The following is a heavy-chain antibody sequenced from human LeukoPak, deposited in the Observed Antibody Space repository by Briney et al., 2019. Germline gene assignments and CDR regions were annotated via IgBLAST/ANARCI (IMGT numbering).Heavy chain of an antibody. CDR2: IYDSGST. CDR1: GGSMTNLY. V-gene: IGHV4-59*01. D-gene: IGHD2/OR15-2a*01. CDR3: AKGGSTNFYHGDV. Sequence: SASLSLTCSVSGGSMTNLYWTWIRQPPGKGLEWIGDIYDSGSTRYNTSLESRVTISVDTSKSQFSLKPGTVTAADTAVYYCAKGGSTNFYHGDVWGQGTTVTVSS. J-gene: IGHJ6*02.